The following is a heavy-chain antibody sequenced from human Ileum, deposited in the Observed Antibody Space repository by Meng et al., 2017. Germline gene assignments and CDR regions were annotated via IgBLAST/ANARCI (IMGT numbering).Heavy chain of an antibody. V-gene: IGHV4-4*02. CDR2: IYLGATN. CDR1: GDSISSRNR. J-gene: IGHJ4*02. D-gene: IGHD3-16*02. Sequence: ESGPSLVDPSGALSLACVVSGDSISSRNRWSWLRQSPEKGLEGIGEIYLGATNNYHPSLESRVTMSVDKSKNQYSLDLTSVTAADTAVYYCAKNGRDRSFDYWGQGILVTVSS. CDR3: AKNGRDRSFDY.